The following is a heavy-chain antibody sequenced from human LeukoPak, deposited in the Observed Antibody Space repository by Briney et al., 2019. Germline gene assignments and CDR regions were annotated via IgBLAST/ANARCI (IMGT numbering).Heavy chain of an antibody. CDR3: ARDRGSYGDYVRYYYYMDV. Sequence: SETLSLTCTVSGGSISSYYWSWIRQPPGKGLEWIGYIYYSGSTNYNPSLKSRVTISVDTSKNQFSLKLSSVTAADTAVYYCARDRGSYGDYVRYYYYMDVWGKGTTVTISS. CDR1: GGSISSYY. CDR2: IYYSGST. J-gene: IGHJ6*03. D-gene: IGHD4-17*01. V-gene: IGHV4-59*12.